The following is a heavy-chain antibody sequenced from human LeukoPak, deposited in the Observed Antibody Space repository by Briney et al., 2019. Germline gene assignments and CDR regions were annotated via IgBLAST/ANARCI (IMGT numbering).Heavy chain of an antibody. V-gene: IGHV3-23*01. CDR3: AKDATRVTTSWYFDL. D-gene: IGHD4-17*01. CDR2: ISGSGDST. Sequence: GGSLRLSCAASGFTFSSYTMSWVRQAPGKGLEWVSTISGSGDSTYYTDSVKGRFTISRDNSKSTLYLQMNSLRAEDTAVYYCAKDATRVTTSWYFDLWGRGTLVTVSS. J-gene: IGHJ2*01. CDR1: GFTFSSYT.